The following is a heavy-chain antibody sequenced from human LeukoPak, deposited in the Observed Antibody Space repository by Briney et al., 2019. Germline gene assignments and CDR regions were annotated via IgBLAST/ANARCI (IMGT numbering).Heavy chain of an antibody. V-gene: IGHV4-4*07. CDR3: ARDRGRGYQYYFDY. CDR1: GGSISSYY. Sequence: SETLSLTCTVSGGSISSYYWSWIRQPAGKGLEWIGRIYTSGSTNYNPSLKSRVTMSVDTSKNQFSLRLSSVTAADTAVYYCARDRGRGYQYYFDYWGQGTLVTVSS. D-gene: IGHD5-18*01. CDR2: IYTSGST. J-gene: IGHJ4*02.